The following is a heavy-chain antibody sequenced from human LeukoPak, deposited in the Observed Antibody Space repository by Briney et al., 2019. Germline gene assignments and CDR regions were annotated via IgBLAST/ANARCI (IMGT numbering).Heavy chain of an antibody. V-gene: IGHV4-38-2*01. CDR1: NYPITSDYY. Sequence: PSETLSLTCAVSNYPITSDYYWVWIRQPPGQVLEWIGQIFHSGIAHYNPSLKSRVTMSVDTSRSQFSVNLNSVTAADTAVYFCGRAGFGTAYNRFYYYMDVWGKGTTVTVSS. D-gene: IGHD3-16*01. CDR3: GRAGFGTAYNRFYYYMDV. J-gene: IGHJ6*03. CDR2: IFHSGIA.